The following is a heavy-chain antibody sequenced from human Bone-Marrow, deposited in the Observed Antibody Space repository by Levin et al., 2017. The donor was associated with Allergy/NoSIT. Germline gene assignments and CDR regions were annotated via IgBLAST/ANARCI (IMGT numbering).Heavy chain of an antibody. CDR2: IKSKTDGGAT. CDR3: SLQYLDY. CDR1: GFTFSNTW. J-gene: IGHJ4*02. Sequence: TGGSLRLSCAASGFTFSNTWMNWVRQAPGKGLEWVGRIKSKTDGGATDYAAPVKGRFSISRDDSRNTLYLEMNSLRTEDTAVYYCSLQYLDYWGQGTLVSVSS. D-gene: IGHD5-24*01. V-gene: IGHV3-15*07.